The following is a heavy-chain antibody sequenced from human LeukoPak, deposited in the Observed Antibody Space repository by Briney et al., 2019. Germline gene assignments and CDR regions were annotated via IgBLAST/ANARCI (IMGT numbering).Heavy chain of an antibody. Sequence: ASVKVSCKASGYTFTGYYMHWVRQAPGQGLEWMGWINPNSGGTNYAQKFQGRVTMTRDTSISTAYMELSRLRSDDTAVYSCASIVGVGVPHASDAFDIWGQGTMVTVSS. CDR1: GYTFTGYY. D-gene: IGHD1-26*01. J-gene: IGHJ3*02. CDR2: INPNSGGT. V-gene: IGHV1-2*02. CDR3: ASIVGVGVPHASDAFDI.